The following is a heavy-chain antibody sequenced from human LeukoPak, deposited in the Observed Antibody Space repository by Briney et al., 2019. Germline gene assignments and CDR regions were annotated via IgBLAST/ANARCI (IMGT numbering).Heavy chain of an antibody. CDR3: ARSLGGSGHNNWFDP. V-gene: IGHV1-69*05. D-gene: IGHD6-19*01. Sequence: APVKVSCKASGGTFSSYAISWVRQAPGQGLEWMGGIIPIFGTANYAQKFQGRVTITTDESTSTAYMELSSLRSEDTAVYYCARSLGGSGHNNWFDPWGQGTLVTVSS. J-gene: IGHJ5*02. CDR2: IIPIFGTA. CDR1: GGTFSSYA.